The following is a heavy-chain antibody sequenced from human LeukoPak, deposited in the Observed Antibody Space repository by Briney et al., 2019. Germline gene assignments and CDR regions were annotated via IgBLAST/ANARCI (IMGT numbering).Heavy chain of an antibody. V-gene: IGHV4-4*07. D-gene: IGHD6-13*01. Sequence: SETLSLTCTVSGGSISSYYWGWIRQPAGKGLEWIGRIYTSGSTNYNPSLKSRVTMSVDTSKNQFSLKLSSVTAADTAVYYCARDTYSTHLGSFDYWGQGTLVTVSS. CDR2: IYTSGST. CDR3: ARDTYSTHLGSFDY. J-gene: IGHJ4*02. CDR1: GGSISSYY.